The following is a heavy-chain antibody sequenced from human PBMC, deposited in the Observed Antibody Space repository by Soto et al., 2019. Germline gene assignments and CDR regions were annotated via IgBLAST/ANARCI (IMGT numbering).Heavy chain of an antibody. CDR1: GYTFTGYY. CDR2: INPNSGGT. J-gene: IGHJ6*02. CDR3: ARSGSLVAAAETDYYYGMDV. D-gene: IGHD6-13*01. Sequence: ASVKVSCKASGYTFTGYYMHWVRQAPGQGLEWMGWINPNSGGTNYAQKFQGWVTMTRDTSISTAYMELSRLRSDDTAVYYCARSGSLVAAAETDYYYGMDVWGQGTTVTV. V-gene: IGHV1-2*04.